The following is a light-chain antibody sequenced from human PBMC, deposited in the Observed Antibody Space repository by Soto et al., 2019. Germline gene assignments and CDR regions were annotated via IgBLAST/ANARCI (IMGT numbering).Light chain of an antibody. V-gene: IGKV3-15*01. Sequence: EIGMTQSPSTLSVSTGEGVTLSCRANQDIVDTLAWYQHKPGQTPRLLIYDTSTRATGVPARFSGSRSGPEFTLTINSLQSEDFAIYYCQPSNNWPLTFGGGTKVDIK. CDR1: QDIVDT. J-gene: IGKJ4*01. CDR3: QPSNNWPLT. CDR2: DTS.